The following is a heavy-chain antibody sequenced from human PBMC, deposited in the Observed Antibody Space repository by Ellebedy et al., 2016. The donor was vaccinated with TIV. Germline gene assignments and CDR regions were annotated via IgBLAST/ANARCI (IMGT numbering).Heavy chain of an antibody. V-gene: IGHV3-13*01. CDR3: ARWTSGRLIYGLDV. CDR1: GFTVSSNY. D-gene: IGHD3-10*01. CDR2: MGTADDS. J-gene: IGHJ6*02. Sequence: GESLKISCVASGFTVSSNYMSWVRQVKGKGLEWVSTMGTADDSYYSGSVKGRFTMYREDAKNSLYLQMNSLRVGDTAVYYCARWTSGRLIYGLDVWGQGTTVTVSS.